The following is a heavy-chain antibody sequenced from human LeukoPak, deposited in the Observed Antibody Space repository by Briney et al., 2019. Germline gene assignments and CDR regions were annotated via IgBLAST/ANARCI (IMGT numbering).Heavy chain of an antibody. Sequence: GGSLRLSCAVSGFTFTDTYMTWIRQAPEKGLESLSYISPSGTDISYADSVKGRFTISRDNAKNSLYLQMNSLRAEDTAVYYCASGSPYYDILTGYPPDYWGQGTLVTVSS. J-gene: IGHJ4*02. D-gene: IGHD3-9*01. V-gene: IGHV3-11*04. CDR2: ISPSGTDI. CDR1: GFTFTDTY. CDR3: ASGSPYYDILTGYPPDY.